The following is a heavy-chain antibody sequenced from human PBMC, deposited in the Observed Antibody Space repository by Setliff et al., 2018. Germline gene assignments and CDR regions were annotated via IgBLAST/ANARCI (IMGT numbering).Heavy chain of an antibody. CDR1: GFNFDEHV. CDR2: INSNGGSP. J-gene: IGHJ4*02. CDR3: ARDSYTSPDY. V-gene: IGHV3-20*04. D-gene: IGHD6-13*01. Sequence: GSLRLSCAASGFNFDEHVMSWVRQAPGKGLEWVSGINSNGGSPGYADSVKGRFTISRDNAKNSLYLEMSSLRADDTALYYCARDSYTSPDYWGQGTLVTVSS.